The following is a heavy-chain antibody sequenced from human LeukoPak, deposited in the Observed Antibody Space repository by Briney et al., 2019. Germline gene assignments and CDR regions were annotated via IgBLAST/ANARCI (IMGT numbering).Heavy chain of an antibody. CDR1: GFTFSDSW. D-gene: IGHD3-22*01. Sequence: GGSLRLSCVASGFTFSDSWMSWVRQAPGKGLEWVADIRDDGSQKEYLDSVKGRFTISRDNAKKSLYLQMNSLRAEDTAVYYCARVWGGYYDSSGGAFDYWGQGTLVTVSS. J-gene: IGHJ4*02. CDR3: ARVWGGYYDSSGGAFDY. CDR2: IRDDGSQK. V-gene: IGHV3-7*01.